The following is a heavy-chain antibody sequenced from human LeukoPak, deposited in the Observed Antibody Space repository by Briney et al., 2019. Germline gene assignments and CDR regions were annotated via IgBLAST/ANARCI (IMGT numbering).Heavy chain of an antibody. CDR3: ARWAGLCTTNNCYNPFDY. D-gene: IGHD2-2*02. CDR1: GGTFSSYT. CDR2: IIPIFGTT. Sequence: GASVKVSCKASGGTFSSYTVSWVRQAPGQGLEWMGGIIPIFGTTTFAQKFQGGVTIITDASTSTVYTELSSLRSEDTAVYYCARWAGLCTTNNCYNPFDYWGQGTLVTVSS. J-gene: IGHJ4*02. V-gene: IGHV1-69*05.